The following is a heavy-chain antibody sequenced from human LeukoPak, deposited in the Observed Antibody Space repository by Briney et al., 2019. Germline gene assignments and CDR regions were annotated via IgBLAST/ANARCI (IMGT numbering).Heavy chain of an antibody. CDR1: GFTFSSYG. J-gene: IGHJ4*02. V-gene: IGHV3-33*01. CDR3: ARGVTETTWFFDY. CDR2: IWYDGSNK. D-gene: IGHD1-7*01. Sequence: GGSLRLSCAASGFTFSSYGMHSVRQAPGKGLEWVAVIWYDGSNKYYADSVKGRFTISRDNSKNTLYLQMNSLRAEDTAVYYCARGVTETTWFFDYWGQGTLVTVSS.